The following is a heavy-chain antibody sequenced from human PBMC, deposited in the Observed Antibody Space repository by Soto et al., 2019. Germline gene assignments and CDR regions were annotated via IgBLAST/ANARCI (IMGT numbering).Heavy chain of an antibody. CDR3: ARVPIKVYDFWSGYSYYFDY. D-gene: IGHD3-3*01. CDR1: GGSVSSGSYY. CDR2: IYYSGST. J-gene: IGHJ4*02. V-gene: IGHV4-61*01. Sequence: PSETLSLTCTVSGGSVSSGSYYWSWIRQPPGKGLEWIGYIYYSGSTNYNPSLKSRVTISVDTSKNQFSLKLSSVTAADTAVYYFARVPIKVYDFWSGYSYYFDYGGQETLVTVSS.